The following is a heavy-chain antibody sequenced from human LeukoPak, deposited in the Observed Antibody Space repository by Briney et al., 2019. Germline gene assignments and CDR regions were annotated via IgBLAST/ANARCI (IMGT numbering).Heavy chain of an antibody. V-gene: IGHV3-30*18. CDR3: AKDLYDYVWGSYRRDAFDI. CDR2: ISNDGSNK. CDR1: GFTFSSYG. Sequence: QPGGSLRLSCAASGFTFSSYGMQWVRQARGKGGEGVAVISNDGSNKYYADSVKGRFTISRDNSKNTLYLQMNSLRAEDTAVYYCAKDLYDYVWGSYRRDAFDIWGQGTMVTVSS. D-gene: IGHD3-16*02. J-gene: IGHJ3*02.